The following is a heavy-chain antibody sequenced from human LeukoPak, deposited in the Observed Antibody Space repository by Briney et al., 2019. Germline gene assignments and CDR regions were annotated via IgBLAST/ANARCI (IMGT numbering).Heavy chain of an antibody. Sequence: GGSLRLSCAASGFSFSSYAIHWVRQAPGKGLEWLSFISSDGSNKYYADSVKGRFTISRDNSKNTLYLQMNSLRAEDTAVYYCATLSLYYGSGSPHDYWGQGTLVTVSS. CDR1: GFSFSSYA. V-gene: IGHV3-30*19. D-gene: IGHD3-10*01. CDR2: ISSDGSNK. CDR3: ATLSLYYGSGSPHDY. J-gene: IGHJ4*02.